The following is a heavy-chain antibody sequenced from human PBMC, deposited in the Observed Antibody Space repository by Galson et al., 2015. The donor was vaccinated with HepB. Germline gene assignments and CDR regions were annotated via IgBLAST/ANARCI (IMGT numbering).Heavy chain of an antibody. V-gene: IGHV3-23*01. CDR2: ISGSGGST. CDR3: AKVPLHIVVVGYYFDY. D-gene: IGHD2-2*01. J-gene: IGHJ4*02. CDR1: GFTFSSYA. Sequence: SLRLSCAASGFTFSSYAMSWVRQAPGKGLEWVSAISGSGGSTYYADSVKGRFAISRDNSKNTLYLQMNSLRAEDTAVYYCAKVPLHIVVVGYYFDYWGQGTLVTVSS.